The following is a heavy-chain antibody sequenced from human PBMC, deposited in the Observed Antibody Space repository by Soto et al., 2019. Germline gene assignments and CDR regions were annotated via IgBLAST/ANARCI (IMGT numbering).Heavy chain of an antibody. CDR2: INHSGST. Sequence: SETLSLTCAVYGGSFSGYYWSWIRQPPGKGLEWIGEINHSGSTNYNPSLKSRVTISVDTSKNQFSLKLSSVTAAVTAVYYCANGSPYDSSGYPDYWGQGTLVTVSS. V-gene: IGHV4-34*01. CDR3: ANGSPYDSSGYPDY. J-gene: IGHJ4*02. CDR1: GGSFSGYY. D-gene: IGHD3-22*01.